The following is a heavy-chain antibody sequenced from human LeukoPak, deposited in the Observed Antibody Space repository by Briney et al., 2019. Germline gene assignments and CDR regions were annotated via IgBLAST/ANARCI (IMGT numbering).Heavy chain of an antibody. D-gene: IGHD3-22*01. V-gene: IGHV3-73*01. CDR3: GKGDSSAIHHIDH. CDR2: IRSKANSFVK. J-gene: IGHJ4*02. Sequence: PGGSLRLSCAASGFAFSGSAIHWVRQASGKGLEWVGRIRSKANSFVKTYAASLEGRFTISRDNAKNSLYVQMNSLRAEDTALYYCGKGDSSAIHHIDHWGQGTLVTVSS. CDR1: GFAFSGSA.